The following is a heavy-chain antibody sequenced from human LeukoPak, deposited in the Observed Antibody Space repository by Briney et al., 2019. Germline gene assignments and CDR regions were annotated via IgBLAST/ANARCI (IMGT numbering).Heavy chain of an antibody. CDR3: ARAAMVPNGIDY. CDR2: IYYSGST. Sequence: PSETLSLTCTVSGGSISSSSYYWGWIRQPPGKGLEWIGSIYYSGSTYYNPSLKSRVTISVDTSKNQFSLKLSSVTAADTAVYYCARAAMVPNGIDYWGQGTLVTVSS. J-gene: IGHJ4*02. V-gene: IGHV4-39*07. D-gene: IGHD5-18*01. CDR1: GGSISSSSYY.